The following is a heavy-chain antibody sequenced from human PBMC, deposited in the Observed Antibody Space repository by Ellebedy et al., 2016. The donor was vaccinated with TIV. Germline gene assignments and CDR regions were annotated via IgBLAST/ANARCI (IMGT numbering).Heavy chain of an antibody. CDR2: IKQDESEK. D-gene: IGHD3-22*01. J-gene: IGHJ4*02. V-gene: IGHV3-7*03. CDR3: ARVTRQYYYDSIGRGGHDY. CDR1: GFTFNNYW. Sequence: PGGSLRLSCAGSGFTFNNYWMSWVRQAPGKGLEWVANIKQDESEKYYVDSVKGRFTISRDNAKNSLYLQMNSLRGEDTAVYYCARVTRQYYYDSIGRGGHDYWGQGTLVTVSS.